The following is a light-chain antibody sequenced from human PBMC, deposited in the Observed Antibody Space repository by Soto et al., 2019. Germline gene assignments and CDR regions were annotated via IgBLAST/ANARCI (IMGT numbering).Light chain of an antibody. CDR3: QQYGSSPT. J-gene: IGKJ1*01. CDR1: QSVSSSY. CDR2: GAS. Sequence: EFGVRQSPGTLALSPGERTTLSCRARQSVSSSYLAWYQQKPGQAPRLLIYGASSRATGIPDRFSGSGSGTDFTLTISRLEPEDFAVYYCQQYGSSPTFGQGTKVAIK. V-gene: IGKV3-20*01.